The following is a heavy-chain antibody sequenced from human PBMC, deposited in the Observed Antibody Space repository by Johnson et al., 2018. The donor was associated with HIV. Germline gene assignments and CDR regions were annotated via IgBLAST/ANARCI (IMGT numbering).Heavy chain of an antibody. Sequence: QVQLVESGGGVVQPEKSLRLSCAASGFTFSSYPMHWVRQAPGRGLEWVAFISYNGDKNYYADSVKGRFTISRDNSKNTLYLQMNSLRAEDTAVYYCARRPSGYSRDAFNIWGQGTMVTVSS. CDR1: GFTFSSYP. J-gene: IGHJ3*02. CDR2: ISYNGDKN. V-gene: IGHV3-30*04. D-gene: IGHD5-18*01. CDR3: ARRPSGYSRDAFNI.